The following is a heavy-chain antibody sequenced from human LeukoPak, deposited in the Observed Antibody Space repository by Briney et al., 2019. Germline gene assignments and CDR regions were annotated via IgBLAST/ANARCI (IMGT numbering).Heavy chain of an antibody. J-gene: IGHJ4*02. D-gene: IGHD6-25*01. CDR3: ARESEHVLAAAGNFDH. V-gene: IGHV1-69*13. CDR1: GGTFNDFA. Sequence: SVKVSCKISGGTFNDFAISWVRQAPRQGLEWLGGLIPAFQKANYAQKFQGRVTITADESTSSAYLEITSLTSEDSAIYYCARESEHVLAAAGNFDHWGQGTLVTVSS. CDR2: LIPAFQKA.